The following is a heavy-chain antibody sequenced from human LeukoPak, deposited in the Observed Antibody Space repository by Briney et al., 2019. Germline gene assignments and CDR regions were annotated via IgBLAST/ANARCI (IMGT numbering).Heavy chain of an antibody. D-gene: IGHD5-12*01. Sequence: SETLSLTCAVYGGSFSGYYWSWLRQPPGKGLEWIGEITHSGSTNYNPSLKSRVTISVDTSKNQFSLKLSSVTAADTAVYYCARVENSAVDIVATIRWYFVYWGQGTLVTVSS. CDR1: GGSFSGYY. V-gene: IGHV4-34*01. CDR3: ARVENSAVDIVATIRWYFVY. CDR2: ITHSGST. J-gene: IGHJ4*02.